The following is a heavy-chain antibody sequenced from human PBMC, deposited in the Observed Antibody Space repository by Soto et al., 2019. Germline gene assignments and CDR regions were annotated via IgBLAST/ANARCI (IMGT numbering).Heavy chain of an antibody. CDR1: GFTFSSYA. J-gene: IGHJ3*02. CDR2: ISGSGGIT. D-gene: IGHD2-15*01. CDR3: AKDPVVAATPNAFDI. V-gene: IGHV3-23*01. Sequence: VQLLESGGGLVQPGGSLRLSCAASGFTFSSYAMSCVRQAPGKGLEWVSAISGSGGITYYADSVKSRFTISRDNSKDTLYLQMNSLRAEDMAVYYCAKDPVVAATPNAFDIWGQGTMVTVSS.